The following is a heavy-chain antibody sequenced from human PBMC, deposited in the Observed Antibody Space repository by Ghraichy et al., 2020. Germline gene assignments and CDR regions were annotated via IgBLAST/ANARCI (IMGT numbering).Heavy chain of an antibody. CDR1: GFTFSSYS. J-gene: IGHJ4*02. D-gene: IGHD3-22*01. CDR2: ISSSSSYI. V-gene: IGHV3-21*01. Sequence: GALRLSCAASGFTFSSYSMNWVRQAPGKGLEWVSSISSSSSYIYYADSVKGRFTISRDNAKNSLYLQMNSLRAEDTAVYYCARNSGDHSSGWYVYWGQGTLVTVSS. CDR3: ARNSGDHSSGWYVY.